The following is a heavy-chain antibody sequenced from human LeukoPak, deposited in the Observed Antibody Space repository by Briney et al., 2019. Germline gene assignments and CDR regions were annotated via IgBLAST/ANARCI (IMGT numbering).Heavy chain of an antibody. CDR2: IYYSGST. D-gene: IGHD3-10*01. Sequence: PSETLSLTCTVSGGSISTYYWSWIRQPPGKGLEWIEYIYYSGSTNYNPSLKSRVTISVDTSKTQFSLKLRSVTAADTAAYYCARVVYSGSWGYFDYWGQGTLVTVSS. V-gene: IGHV4-59*12. CDR1: GGSISTYY. J-gene: IGHJ4*02. CDR3: ARVVYSGSWGYFDY.